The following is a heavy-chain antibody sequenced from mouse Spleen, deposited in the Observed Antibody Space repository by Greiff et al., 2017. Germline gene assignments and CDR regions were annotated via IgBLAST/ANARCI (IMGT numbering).Heavy chain of an antibody. CDR2: ISNGGGST. J-gene: IGHJ4*01. CDR3: ARQITTAEAMDY. D-gene: IGHD1-2*01. CDR1: GFTFSSYT. Sequence: EVKLVESGGGLVQPGGSLKLSCAASGFTFSSYTMSWVRQTPEKRLEWVAYISNGGGSTYYPDTVKGRFTISRDNAKNTLYLQMSSLKSEDTAMYYCARQITTAEAMDYWGQGTSVTVSS. V-gene: IGHV5-12-2*01.